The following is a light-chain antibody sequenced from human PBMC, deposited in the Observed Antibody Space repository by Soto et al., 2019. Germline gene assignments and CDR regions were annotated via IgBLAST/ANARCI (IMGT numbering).Light chain of an antibody. Sequence: QSALTQPASVSGPPGQSITISCTGTSSDVGSYNLVSWYQQHPGKAPKLMIYEGSKRPPGVSNRFSGSKSGNTASLTISGLQAEDEADYYCCSYAGNSLYVFGTGTKVTVL. CDR1: SSDVGSYNL. CDR3: CSYAGNSLYV. CDR2: EGS. V-gene: IGLV2-23*01. J-gene: IGLJ1*01.